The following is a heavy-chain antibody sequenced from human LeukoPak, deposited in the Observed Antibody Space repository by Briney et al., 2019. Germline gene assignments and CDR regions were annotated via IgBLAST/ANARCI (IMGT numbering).Heavy chain of an antibody. V-gene: IGHV4-59*01. J-gene: IGHJ4*02. D-gene: IGHD3-22*01. CDR3: ANEYYDSSGYYLRSD. CDR1: GGSISSYY. Sequence: PSETLSLTCTVSGGSISSYYWSWIRQPPGKGLEWIGYIYYSGSTNYNPSLKSRVTISVDTSKNQFSLKLSSVTAADTAVYYCANEYYDSSGYYLRSDWGQGTLVTVSS. CDR2: IYYSGST.